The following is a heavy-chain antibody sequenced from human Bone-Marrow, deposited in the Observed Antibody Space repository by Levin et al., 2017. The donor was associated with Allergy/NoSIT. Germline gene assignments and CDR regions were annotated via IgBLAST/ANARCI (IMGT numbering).Heavy chain of an antibody. CDR1: GGTFSSYA. CDR3: ARAGGLSGSPYYDYYMDV. V-gene: IGHV1-69*06. J-gene: IGHJ6*03. D-gene: IGHD3-3*01. CDR2: IIPIFGTA. Sequence: KISCKASGGTFSSYAISWVRQAPGQGLEWMGGIIPIFGTANYAQKFQGRVTITADKSTSTAYMELSSLRSEDTAVYYCARAGGLSGSPYYDYYMDVWGKGTTVTVSS.